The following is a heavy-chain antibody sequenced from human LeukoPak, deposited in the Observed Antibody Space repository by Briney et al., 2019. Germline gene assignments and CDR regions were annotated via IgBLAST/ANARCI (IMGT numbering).Heavy chain of an antibody. CDR2: INPNSGGT. CDR3: ARSSGIAAAGELY. Sequence: ASVKVSCKASGYTFTGYYMHWVRQAPGQGLEWMGWINPNSGGTNYAQKFHGRVTMTRDTSISTAYMELSRLRSDDTAVYYCARSSGIAAAGELYWGQGTLVTVSS. D-gene: IGHD6-13*01. V-gene: IGHV1-2*02. J-gene: IGHJ4*02. CDR1: GYTFTGYY.